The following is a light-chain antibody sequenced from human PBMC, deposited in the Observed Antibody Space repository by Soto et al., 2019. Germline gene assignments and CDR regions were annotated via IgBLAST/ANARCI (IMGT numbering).Light chain of an antibody. Sequence: ESVLTQSPATLSLSPGERATLSRSASQSVSSYLAWYQQKPGQAPRLLIYDASNRATGIPARFSGSGSGTEFTLTISSLEPEDFAVYYCQQRSNWPPTFGQGTRLEIK. CDR3: QQRSNWPPT. J-gene: IGKJ5*01. CDR2: DAS. V-gene: IGKV3-11*01. CDR1: QSVSSY.